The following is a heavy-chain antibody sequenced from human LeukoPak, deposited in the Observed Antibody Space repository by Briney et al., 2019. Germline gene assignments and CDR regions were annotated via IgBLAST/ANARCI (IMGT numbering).Heavy chain of an antibody. CDR3: ARVGARLGAFDI. V-gene: IGHV3-74*01. Sequence: GGSLRLSCAASGFTFSSYWMRWVRQAPGKGLVWVSRINSDGSSTSYADSVRGRFTISRDNAKNTLYLQMNSLRAEDTAVYYCARVGARLGAFDIWGQGTMVTVSS. CDR2: INSDGSST. J-gene: IGHJ3*02. CDR1: GFTFSSYW. D-gene: IGHD6-25*01.